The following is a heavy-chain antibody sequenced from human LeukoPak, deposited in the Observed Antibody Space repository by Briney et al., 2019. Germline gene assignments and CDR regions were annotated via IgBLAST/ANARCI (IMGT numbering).Heavy chain of an antibody. CDR2: IYYSGGT. V-gene: IGHV4-59*01. CDR3: ARDGLYDSNGYYMDS. CDR1: GGAISSFY. Sequence: SETLSLTCTVSGGAISSFYWSWIRQPPGKGLEGIGYIYYSGGTKYNPSLMSRVSISVDRAQNQFSLSLSSVSAADTAVYYCARDGLYDSNGYYMDSWGQGTLVIVSS. J-gene: IGHJ4*02. D-gene: IGHD3-22*01.